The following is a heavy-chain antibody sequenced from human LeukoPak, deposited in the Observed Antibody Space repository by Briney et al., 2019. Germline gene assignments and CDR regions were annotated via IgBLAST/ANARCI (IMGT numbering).Heavy chain of an antibody. CDR1: GFTFSSSW. Sequence: SGGSLRLSCAASGFTFSSSWMSWVRLAPGKGLEWVANIKQDGSEKYYVDSVKGRFTISRDNAKNSLYLQMNSLRDEDTAVYYCARNYGGNSAGWGQGTLVTVSS. J-gene: IGHJ4*02. CDR3: ARNYGGNSAG. V-gene: IGHV3-7*04. CDR2: IKQDGSEK. D-gene: IGHD4-23*01.